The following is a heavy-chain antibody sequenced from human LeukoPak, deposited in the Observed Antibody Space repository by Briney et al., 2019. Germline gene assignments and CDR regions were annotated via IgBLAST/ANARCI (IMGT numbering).Heavy chain of an antibody. D-gene: IGHD3-10*01. CDR2: IYYSGST. J-gene: IGHJ5*02. V-gene: IGHV4-59*01. Sequence: ASETLSLTCTVSGGSISSYYWSWIRQPPGKGLERIGYIYYSGSTNYEPSLKSRVTISVDTSKNQFSLKLSSVTAADTAVYYCARGGYYGSGNDFRFDPWGQGTLVTVSS. CDR1: GGSISSYY. CDR3: ARGGYYGSGNDFRFDP.